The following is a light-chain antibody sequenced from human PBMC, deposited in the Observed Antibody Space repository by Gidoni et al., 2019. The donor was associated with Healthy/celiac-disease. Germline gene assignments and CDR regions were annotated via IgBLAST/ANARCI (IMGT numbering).Light chain of an antibody. V-gene: IGKV3-15*01. Sequence: EIVMTQSPATLSVSPGDRATLSCRASQSVSSNLAWYQQKPGQAPRLLIYGASTRATGIPARFSGSGSGTEFTLTISSRQSEDFAVYYCQQYNNWPPITCXQXTRLEIK. CDR2: GAS. CDR3: QQYNNWPPIT. CDR1: QSVSSN. J-gene: IGKJ5*01.